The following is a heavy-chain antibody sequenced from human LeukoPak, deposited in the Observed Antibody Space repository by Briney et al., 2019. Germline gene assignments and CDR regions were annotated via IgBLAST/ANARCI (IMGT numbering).Heavy chain of an antibody. Sequence: PSETLSLTCTVSGGSISSYYWSWTRQPPGKGLEWIGEINHRGNTIDKPSLKSRVTISVDTSKNQFSLKLTSVTAADTAVYYCAREARISVVRGLIMSPNLSENWGQGTLVTVSS. V-gene: IGHV4-59*12. CDR1: GGSISSYY. J-gene: IGHJ4*02. D-gene: IGHD3-10*01. CDR2: INHRGNT. CDR3: AREARISVVRGLIMSPNLSEN.